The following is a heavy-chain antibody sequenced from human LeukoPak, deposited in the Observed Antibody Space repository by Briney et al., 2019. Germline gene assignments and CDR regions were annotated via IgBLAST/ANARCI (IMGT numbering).Heavy chain of an antibody. D-gene: IGHD1-26*01. CDR1: GYTFINYG. CDR3: ARDIGWELLGVPHELNSMDV. V-gene: IGHV1-18*01. Sequence: GASVKVSCKASGYTFINYGITWVRQAPGQGLEWMGWISPYNGNTKYLQKFQGRVTMTTDTSTSTAYMELRSLRSDDTAVYYCARDIGWELLGVPHELNSMDVWGKGTTVTVSS. J-gene: IGHJ6*04. CDR2: ISPYNGNT.